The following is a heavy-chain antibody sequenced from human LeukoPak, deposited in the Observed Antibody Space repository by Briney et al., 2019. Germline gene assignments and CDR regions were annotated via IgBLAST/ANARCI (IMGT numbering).Heavy chain of an antibody. J-gene: IGHJ3*01. CDR3: TRDQFFDYDNDDAFDV. CDR1: GFSLKTYN. V-gene: IGHV3-21*04. CDR2: MTSSRYI. Sequence: GGSLRLSCAASGFSLKTYNMNWVRQAPGRGLEWVSSMTSSRYIYYADSVKGRFTISRDDANNLVFLQMHSLRAEDTAIYYCTRDQFFDYDNDDAFDVWGQGTKVIVSS. D-gene: IGHD3-22*01.